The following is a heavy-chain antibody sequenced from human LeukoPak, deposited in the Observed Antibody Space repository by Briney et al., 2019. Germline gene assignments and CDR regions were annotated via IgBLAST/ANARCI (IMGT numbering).Heavy chain of an antibody. Sequence: SETLSLTCTVSGGSISSYYWSWIRQPPGKGLGWIGYIYYSGSTNYNPSLKSRVTISVDTSKNQFSLKLSSVTAADTAVYYCARQIYSSGWIYYYYGMDVWGQGTTVTVSS. V-gene: IGHV4-59*08. CDR2: IYYSGST. CDR3: ARQIYSSGWIYYYYGMDV. CDR1: GGSISSYY. D-gene: IGHD6-19*01. J-gene: IGHJ6*02.